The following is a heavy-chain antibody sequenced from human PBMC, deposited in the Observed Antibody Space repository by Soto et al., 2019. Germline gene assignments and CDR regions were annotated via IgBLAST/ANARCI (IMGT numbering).Heavy chain of an antibody. J-gene: IGHJ4*02. CDR2: ISYDGSNK. D-gene: IGHD7-27*01. Sequence: QVQLVESGGGVVQPGRSLRLSCAASGFTFSSYAMHWVRQAPGKGLELVAVISYDGSNKYYADSVKGRFTISRDNSKNTLYLQMNSLRAEDTAVYYCARGLGILDYWGQGTLVTVSS. CDR1: GFTFSSYA. CDR3: ARGLGILDY. V-gene: IGHV3-30-3*01.